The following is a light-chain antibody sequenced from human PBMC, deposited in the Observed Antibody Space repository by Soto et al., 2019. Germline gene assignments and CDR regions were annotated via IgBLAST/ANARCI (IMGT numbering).Light chain of an antibody. V-gene: IGLV2-11*01. CDR1: SSDVGGYNY. J-gene: IGLJ3*02. CDR3: YSYVGSYTRV. CDR2: DVS. Sequence: QSVLTQPRSVSGSPRQSVTISCTGTSSDVGGYNYVSWYQQHPGKAPKLMIYDVSKRPSGVPDRFSGSKSGNTASLTISGLQAEDEADYYCYSYVGSYTRVFGGGTKLTVL.